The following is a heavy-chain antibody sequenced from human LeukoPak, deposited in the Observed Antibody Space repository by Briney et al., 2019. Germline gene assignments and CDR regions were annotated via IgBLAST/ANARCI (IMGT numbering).Heavy chain of an antibody. D-gene: IGHD3-10*01. CDR3: AKVANYYYGSESYYFFEH. CDR2: INTDGSTT. V-gene: IGHV3-74*01. Sequence: GGSLRLSCAASGFTFSSYWMHWVRQAPGKELVWVSRINTDGSTTTYADSVKGRFTISRDNAKNSLYLQMSSLRVEDTAVYYCAKVANYYYGSESYYFFEHWGQGTPVTASS. CDR1: GFTFSSYW. J-gene: IGHJ4*02.